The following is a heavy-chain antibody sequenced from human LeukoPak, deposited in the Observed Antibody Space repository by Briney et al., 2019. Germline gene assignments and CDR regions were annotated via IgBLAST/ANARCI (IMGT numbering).Heavy chain of an antibody. CDR1: GFTLSSYA. D-gene: IGHD3-22*01. Sequence: AGPLRLSCAASGFTLSSYANNWVRQAPGKGQEWVSAISGSGGSTYYADSVKGRFTISRDNSKNTLYLQMNSLRAEDRAVYYCANLPTGSGYYRDAIDIWGQGTMVTVSS. J-gene: IGHJ3*02. CDR2: ISGSGGST. CDR3: ANLPTGSGYYRDAIDI. V-gene: IGHV3-23*01.